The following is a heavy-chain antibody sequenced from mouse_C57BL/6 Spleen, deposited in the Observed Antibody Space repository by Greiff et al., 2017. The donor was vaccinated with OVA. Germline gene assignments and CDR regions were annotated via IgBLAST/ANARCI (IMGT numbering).Heavy chain of an antibody. V-gene: IGHV1-53*01. CDR3: ARETGNYGNYYAMDY. D-gene: IGHD2-1*01. CDR1: GYTFTSYW. J-gene: IGHJ4*01. CDR2: INPSNGGT. Sequence: QVQLKQPGTELVKPGASVKLSCKASGYTFTSYWMHWVKQRPGQGLEWIGNINPSNGGTNYNEKFKSKATLTVDKSSSTAYMQLSSLTSEDSAVYYCARETGNYGNYYAMDYWGQGTSVTVSS.